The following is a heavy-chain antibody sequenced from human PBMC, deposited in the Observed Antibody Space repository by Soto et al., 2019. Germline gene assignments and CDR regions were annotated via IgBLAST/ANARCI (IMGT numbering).Heavy chain of an antibody. CDR3: ARDVLEEYYYYGMDV. J-gene: IGHJ6*02. CDR1: GFTFSSYG. V-gene: IGHV3-33*01. CDR2: IWYDGSNK. Sequence: GGSLRLSCAASGFTFSSYGMHWVRQAPGKGLEWVAVIWYDGSNKYYADSVKGRFTISRDNSKNTLYLQMNSLRAEDTAVYYCARDVLEEYYYYGMDVWGQGTTVTVSS.